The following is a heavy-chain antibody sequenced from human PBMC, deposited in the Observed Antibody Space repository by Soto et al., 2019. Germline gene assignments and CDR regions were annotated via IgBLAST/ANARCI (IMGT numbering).Heavy chain of an antibody. CDR3: ARGNGWYYY. Sequence: LSLTFPVYGGPFRGYYWSCSRQRPGKGLEWIGYIYYSGSTNYNPSLKSRVTISVDTSKNQFSLNLSSVTAADTAVYYCARGNGWYYYWGQGTLVTVSS. CDR2: IYYSGST. J-gene: IGHJ4*01. D-gene: IGHD6-19*01. V-gene: IGHV4-59*01. CDR1: GGPFRGYY.